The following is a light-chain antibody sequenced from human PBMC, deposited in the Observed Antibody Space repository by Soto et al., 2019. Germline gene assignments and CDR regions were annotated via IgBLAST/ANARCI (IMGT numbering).Light chain of an antibody. CDR1: QGISTY. V-gene: IGKV1-27*01. Sequence: DIQMTQSPSSLSASVGDRVTIICRASQGISTYLAWYQQKPGKVPKLLIYTASTLQSGVPSRFSGSGSGTDFTLTISSLQPEDVATDYCQKYNSAPLTFGGGTKVEIK. J-gene: IGKJ4*01. CDR2: TAS. CDR3: QKYNSAPLT.